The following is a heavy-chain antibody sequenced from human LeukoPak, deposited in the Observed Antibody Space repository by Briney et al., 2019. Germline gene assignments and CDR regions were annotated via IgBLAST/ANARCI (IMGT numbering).Heavy chain of an antibody. CDR1: GFTFSSYS. V-gene: IGHV3-48*02. J-gene: IGHJ4*02. CDR2: IDRSGSTI. CDR3: ARPVGTEY. D-gene: IGHD7-27*01. Sequence: GGSLRLSCAASGFTFSSYSMNWVRQAPGKGLEWVPHIDRSGSTIYYADSVKGRFTISRDNAKSSLYLQMNSLRDEDTAVYYCARPVGTEYWGQGTLVTVSS.